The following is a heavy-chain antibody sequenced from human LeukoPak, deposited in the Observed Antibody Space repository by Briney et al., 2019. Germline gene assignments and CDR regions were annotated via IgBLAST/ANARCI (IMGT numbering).Heavy chain of an antibody. J-gene: IGHJ4*02. D-gene: IGHD3-10*01. V-gene: IGHV4-59*11. CDR2: TYYSVST. Sequence: SETLSLTCTVSGGSISSHYWSWIRQPPGKGLEWIGYTYYSVSTNYNPYLKRRVTISVDTSKNQFSLKLSSVTAADTAVYYCARDGGPYGKPIDYWGQGTLVTVSS. CDR1: GGSISSHY. CDR3: ARDGGPYGKPIDY.